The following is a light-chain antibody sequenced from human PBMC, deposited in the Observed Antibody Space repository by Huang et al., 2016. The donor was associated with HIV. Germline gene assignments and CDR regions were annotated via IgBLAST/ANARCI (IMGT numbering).Light chain of an antibody. CDR1: QDISNY. V-gene: IGKV1-33*01. CDR2: DAS. J-gene: IGKJ3*01. Sequence: DIQMTQSPSYLSASVGERVTITCQASQDISNYLNWYQQKPGKAPKLLIYDASNLETGVSSRFSGSGSVTDFTFTISSLQPEDIATYYCQQYDNVPRFTFGPGTKVDIK. CDR3: QQYDNVPRFT.